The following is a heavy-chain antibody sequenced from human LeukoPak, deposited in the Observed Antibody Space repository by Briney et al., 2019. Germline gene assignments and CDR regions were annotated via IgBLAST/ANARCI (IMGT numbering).Heavy chain of an antibody. J-gene: IGHJ3*02. Sequence: SETLSLTCTVSGDSISSFYWSWIRQPPGKGLEWIGYIFYSGSTNYNPSLKSRVTISVDTSKNQFSLKVSSVTAADTAVYYCASGYDRSGENAFDIWGQGTKVTVSS. V-gene: IGHV4-59*01. CDR1: GDSISSFY. CDR2: IFYSGST. D-gene: IGHD3-22*01. CDR3: ASGYDRSGENAFDI.